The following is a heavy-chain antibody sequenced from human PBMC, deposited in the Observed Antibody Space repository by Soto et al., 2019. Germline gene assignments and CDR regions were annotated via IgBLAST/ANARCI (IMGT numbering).Heavy chain of an antibody. CDR3: ARVLLWFGESNGMDV. D-gene: IGHD3-10*01. V-gene: IGHV1-8*01. CDR1: GYTFTSYD. J-gene: IGHJ6*02. CDR2: MNPNSGNT. Sequence: QVQLVQSGAEVKKPGASVKVSCKASGYTFTSYDINWVRQATGQGLEWMGWMNPNSGNTGYAQKFQGRVIITRNTSISTAYMELSILRSEDTAVYYCARVLLWFGESNGMDVWGQGTTVTVSS.